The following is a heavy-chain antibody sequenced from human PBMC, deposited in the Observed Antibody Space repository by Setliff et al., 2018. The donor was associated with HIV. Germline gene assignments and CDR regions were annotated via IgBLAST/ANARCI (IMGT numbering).Heavy chain of an antibody. CDR1: GFNFEDYG. CDR2: INWNGGST. V-gene: IGHV3-20*04. D-gene: IGHD3-9*01. J-gene: IGHJ5*02. CDR3: VREAPALRYSEWLDETGWFDP. Sequence: GGSLRLSCAVSGFNFEDYGMSWVRQAPGKGLEWVSGINWNGGSTDFVESVKGRFTISRDNAKNSVYLQMFSLRAEDTAIYYCVREAPALRYSEWLDETGWFDPWGQGTQVTVSS.